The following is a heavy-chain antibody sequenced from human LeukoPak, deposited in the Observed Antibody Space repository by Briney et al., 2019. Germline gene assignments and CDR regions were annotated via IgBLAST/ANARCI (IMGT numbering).Heavy chain of an antibody. CDR3: AKDRAMAGKEFDY. CDR2: TSGSGGST. Sequence: GGSLRLSCAASGFTFSSYAMSWVRQAPGKGLEWVSATSGSGGSTYYADSVKGRFTISRDNSKNTLYPQMNSLRADDTAVYYCAKDRAMAGKEFDYWGQGTLVTVSS. V-gene: IGHV3-23*01. CDR1: GFTFSSYA. D-gene: IGHD6-19*01. J-gene: IGHJ4*02.